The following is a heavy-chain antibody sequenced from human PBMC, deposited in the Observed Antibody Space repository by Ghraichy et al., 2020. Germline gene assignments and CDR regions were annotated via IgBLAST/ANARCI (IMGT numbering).Heavy chain of an antibody. CDR1: GGSISSYY. V-gene: IGHV4-59*01. D-gene: IGHD3-16*01. CDR2: IYYTGST. Sequence: SETLSLTCTVSGGSISSYYWSWIRQPPGNGLEWIGYIYYTGSTNYNPSLKSRVTMSVDTSKNQLSLHLTSVTAADTAVYYCARDGLGRGMSFDIWGQGTVVTVSS. CDR3: ARDGLGRGMSFDI. J-gene: IGHJ3*02.